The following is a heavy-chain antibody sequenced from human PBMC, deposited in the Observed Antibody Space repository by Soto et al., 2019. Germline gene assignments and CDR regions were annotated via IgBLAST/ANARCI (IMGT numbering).Heavy chain of an antibody. CDR3: GRRVYDILTGYVTPHSYYDYGMDV. Sequence: SETLSLTCTVSGGSISSYYWSWIRQPAGKGLEWSGRIYTSGSTNYNPSLKSRVTMSVDTSKNQFSLKLSSVTAADTAVYYCGRRVYDILTGYVTPHSYYDYGMDVWGQGTTVTVSS. CDR1: GGSISSYY. J-gene: IGHJ6*02. D-gene: IGHD3-9*01. CDR2: IYTSGST. V-gene: IGHV4-4*07.